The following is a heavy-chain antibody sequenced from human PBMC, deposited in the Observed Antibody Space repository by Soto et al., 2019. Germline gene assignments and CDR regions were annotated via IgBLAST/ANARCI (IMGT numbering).Heavy chain of an antibody. CDR2: ISAYNGNT. V-gene: IGHV1-18*01. D-gene: IGHD1-26*01. CDR3: ARVVGALGHWFDP. J-gene: IGHJ5*02. Sequence: QGQLVQSGAEVKKPGASVKVSCKASGYTFTRYGISWVRQAPGQGLEWMGRISAYNGNTNYAQKLPGRVTMTTDTSTRKAYMELRSLRSDDTAVYYCARVVGALGHWFDPGGQGTLVTVSS. CDR1: GYTFTRYG.